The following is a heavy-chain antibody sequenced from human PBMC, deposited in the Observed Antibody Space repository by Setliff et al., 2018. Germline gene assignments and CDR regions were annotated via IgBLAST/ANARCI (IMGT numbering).Heavy chain of an antibody. CDR3: AKVGVLGVFLVFDP. Sequence: PGGSLRLSCAASGFSFNNYGMHWVRQAPGKGLEWVAFIQYDGGKKYYADSVKGRFTVSRDIPKNTLYLQMNSLRVEDTAIYYCAKVGVLGVFLVFDPWGQGTLVTVSS. CDR2: IQYDGGKK. V-gene: IGHV3-30*02. CDR1: GFSFNNYG. D-gene: IGHD3-16*01. J-gene: IGHJ5*02.